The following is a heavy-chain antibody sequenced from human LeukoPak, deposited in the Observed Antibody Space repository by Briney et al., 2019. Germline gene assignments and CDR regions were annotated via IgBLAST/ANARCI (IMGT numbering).Heavy chain of an antibody. CDR3: AKRGDDCSGGSCPIDY. J-gene: IGHJ4*02. CDR2: ISYDGSNK. D-gene: IGHD2-15*01. Sequence: GGSLRLSCAASGFTFSNYGMHWVRQALGKGLEWVAVISYDGSNKYYADSVKGRFTISRDNSKNTLYLQVNSLRAEDTAVYYCAKRGDDCSGGSCPIDYWGQGTLVTVSS. V-gene: IGHV3-30*18. CDR1: GFTFSNYG.